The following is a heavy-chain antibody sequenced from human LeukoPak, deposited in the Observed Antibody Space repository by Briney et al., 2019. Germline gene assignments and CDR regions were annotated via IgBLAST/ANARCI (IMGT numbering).Heavy chain of an antibody. V-gene: IGHV1-24*01. Sequence: ASVKVSCKVSGYTLTELSMHWVRQAPGKGLEWMGGFDPEDGETIYAQKFQGRVTLTEDTSTSTAYMELRSLRSDDTAVYYCARDQAGITIFGVVIHPYFDYWGQGTLVTVSS. CDR1: GYTLTELS. CDR3: ARDQAGITIFGVVIHPYFDY. CDR2: FDPEDGET. D-gene: IGHD3-3*01. J-gene: IGHJ4*02.